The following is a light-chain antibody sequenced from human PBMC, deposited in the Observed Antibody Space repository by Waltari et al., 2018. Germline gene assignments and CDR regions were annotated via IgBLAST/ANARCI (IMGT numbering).Light chain of an antibody. V-gene: IGKV2-30*01. J-gene: IGKJ1*01. Sequence: DAVMTQSTLSLPVTLGHPASLSRRSSQSLVSSDGNTYFNWFQQRPGQSPTRLLYTVSNRDSAVPDRFSGSGSGTDFTLRITRVEAEDVGVYYCMQGTHRPWTFGQGTKVEIK. CDR2: TVS. CDR3: MQGTHRPWT. CDR1: QSLVSSDGNTY.